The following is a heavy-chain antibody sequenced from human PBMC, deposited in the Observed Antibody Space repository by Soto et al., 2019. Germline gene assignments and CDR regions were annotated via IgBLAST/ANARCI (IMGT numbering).Heavy chain of an antibody. Sequence: QVQLVQSGAEVKKPGASVKVSCKASGYTFASYAISWMRQAPGQGLEWMGWISAYNGNTNYAQKHQGRVTMTTDTYTSTAFMELRSMRFDDTAVYSCERDPPPPGYRGQGTLVTVSS. J-gene: IGHJ4*02. CDR3: ERDPPPPGY. V-gene: IGHV1-18*01. CDR1: GYTFASYA. D-gene: IGHD2-2*01. CDR2: ISAYNGNT.